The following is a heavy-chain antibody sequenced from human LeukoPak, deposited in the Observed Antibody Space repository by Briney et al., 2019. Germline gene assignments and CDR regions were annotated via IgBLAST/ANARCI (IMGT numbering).Heavy chain of an antibody. CDR2: ISYDGSNK. CDR1: GFTFSSYA. V-gene: IGHV3-30-3*01. D-gene: IGHD1-26*01. CDR3: ASIPVGGTDAFDI. J-gene: IGHJ3*02. Sequence: PGGSLRLSCAASGFTFSSYAMHWVRQAPGKGLEWVAVISYDGSNKYYADSVKGRFTISRDNSKNTLYLRMNSLRAEDTAVYYCASIPVGGTDAFDIWGQGTMVTASS.